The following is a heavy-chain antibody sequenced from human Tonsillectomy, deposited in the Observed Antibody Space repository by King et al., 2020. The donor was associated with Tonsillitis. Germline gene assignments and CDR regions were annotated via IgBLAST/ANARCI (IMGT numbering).Heavy chain of an antibody. CDR2: ISSSGTII. CDR1: GFTFSDHY. CDR3: AGNGNYADFYYSMDV. J-gene: IGHJ6*03. D-gene: IGHD1-7*01. Sequence: VQLVESGGGLVKPGGSLRLSCVASGFTFSDHYMSWIRQAPGKGLEWLSYISSSGTIIYYTDSVKGRFTISRDNAKKSLYLQMNSLRAEDTAVYYCAGNGNYADFYYSMDVWGKGTTVTVSS. V-gene: IGHV3-11*01.